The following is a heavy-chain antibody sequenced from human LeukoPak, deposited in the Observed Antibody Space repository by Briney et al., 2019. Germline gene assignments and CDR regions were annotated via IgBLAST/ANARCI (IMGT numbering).Heavy chain of an antibody. Sequence: PSETLSLTCAVYGGSFSGYYWSWIRQPPGKGLEWIGEINHSGSTNYNPSLKSRVTISVDTSKNQFSLKLSSVTAADTAVYYCARTTVTAIYYYNYMDVWGKGTTVTVSS. V-gene: IGHV4-34*01. D-gene: IGHD4-17*01. CDR1: GGSFSGYY. J-gene: IGHJ6*03. CDR2: INHSGST. CDR3: ARTTVTAIYYYNYMDV.